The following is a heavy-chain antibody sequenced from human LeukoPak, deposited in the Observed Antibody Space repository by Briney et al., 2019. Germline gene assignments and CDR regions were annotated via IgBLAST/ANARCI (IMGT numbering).Heavy chain of an antibody. CDR3: ARRSVPALQDY. D-gene: IGHD2-15*01. CDR1: GGSISSSSYY. Sequence: SETLSLTCTVSGGSISSSSYYWGWIRQPPGKGLEWIGSIYYSGSTYYNPSLKSRVTISVDTSKNQFSLKLSSVTAADTAVYYCARRSVPALQDYWGQGTLVTVSS. V-gene: IGHV4-39*07. CDR2: IYYSGST. J-gene: IGHJ4*02.